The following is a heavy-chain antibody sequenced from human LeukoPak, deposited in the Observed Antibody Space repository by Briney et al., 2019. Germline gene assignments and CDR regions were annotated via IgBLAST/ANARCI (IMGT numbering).Heavy chain of an antibody. CDR2: IYYSGST. Sequence: SETLSLTCTVSGGSISSGSYYWSWIRQPAGKGLEWIGSIYYSGSTYYNPSLKSRVTISVDTSKNQFSLKLSSVTAADTAVYYCARRGRITMVRGVRFDYWGQGTLVTVSS. J-gene: IGHJ4*02. CDR1: GGSISSGSYY. CDR3: ARRGRITMVRGVRFDY. D-gene: IGHD3-10*01. V-gene: IGHV4-39*01.